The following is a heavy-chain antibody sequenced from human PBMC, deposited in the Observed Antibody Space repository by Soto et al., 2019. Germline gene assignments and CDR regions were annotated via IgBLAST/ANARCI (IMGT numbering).Heavy chain of an antibody. Sequence: SVQVSCKASGGTFSSYAISWVRQAPGQGLEWMGGIIPIFGTANYAQKFQGRVTITADESTSTAYMELSSLRSEDTAVYYCGMATNPVEYYYYGMDVWGQGTTVTVSS. CDR2: IIPIFGTA. CDR1: GGTFSSYA. CDR3: GMATNPVEYYYYGMDV. J-gene: IGHJ6*02. V-gene: IGHV1-69*13. D-gene: IGHD5-12*01.